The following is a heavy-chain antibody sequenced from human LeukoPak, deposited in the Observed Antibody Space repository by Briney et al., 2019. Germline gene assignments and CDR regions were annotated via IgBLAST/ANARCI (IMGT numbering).Heavy chain of an antibody. D-gene: IGHD3-16*01. CDR3: AKDPITFGGVDYFDY. CDR1: GFAFTSYG. J-gene: IGHJ4*02. CDR2: IRYDGSNR. V-gene: IGHV3-30*02. Sequence: PGGSLRLSCAASGFAFTSYGMRWVRQAPGKGLEWVAFIRYDGSNRNYADSVKGRFTISRDNSRNTLYLQMNSLRAEDTAVYYCAKDPITFGGVDYFDYWGQGTLVTVSS.